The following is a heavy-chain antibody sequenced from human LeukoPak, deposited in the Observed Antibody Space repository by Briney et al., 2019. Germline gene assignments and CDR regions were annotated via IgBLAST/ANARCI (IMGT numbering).Heavy chain of an antibody. CDR2: IIPIFGTA. V-gene: IGHV1-69*05. Sequence: SVKVSCKASGGTFSSYAISWVRQAPGQGLEWMGGIIPIFGTANYAQKFQGRVTITTDESTSTAYIELSSLRSEDTAVYYCARWAGDGYNYYFDYWGQGTLVTVSS. D-gene: IGHD5-24*01. CDR1: GGTFSSYA. J-gene: IGHJ4*02. CDR3: ARWAGDGYNYYFDY.